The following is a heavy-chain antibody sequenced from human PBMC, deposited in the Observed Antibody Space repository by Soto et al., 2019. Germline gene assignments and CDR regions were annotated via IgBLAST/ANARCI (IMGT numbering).Heavy chain of an antibody. Sequence: QVQLQESGPGLVKPSETLSLTCTVSGGSISGYYWTWIRQPPGKGLGWVGSLFYGGTTVYHPSLKSRLTMALDTSKNHFSLKLRSVTAADTAVYYCARHRGPAPVYWGHGTLVTASS. V-gene: IGHV4-39*01. CDR3: ARHRGPAPVY. J-gene: IGHJ4*01. CDR2: LFYGGTT. D-gene: IGHD3-10*01. CDR1: GGSISGYY.